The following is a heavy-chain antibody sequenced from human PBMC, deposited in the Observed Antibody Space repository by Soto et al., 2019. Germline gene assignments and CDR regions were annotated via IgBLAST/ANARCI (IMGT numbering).Heavy chain of an antibody. CDR2: IYYSGST. J-gene: IGHJ5*02. V-gene: IGHV4-31*03. CDR1: GGSISSGGYY. CDR3: AREAMDNWFDP. Sequence: QVQLQESGPGLVKPSQTLSLTCTVSGGSISSGGYYWSWIRQHPGKGLEWIGYIYYSGSTYYNPSLQRRVTISVDTSKNQFSLKLSSVTAADTAVYYCAREAMDNWFDPWGQGTLVTVSS.